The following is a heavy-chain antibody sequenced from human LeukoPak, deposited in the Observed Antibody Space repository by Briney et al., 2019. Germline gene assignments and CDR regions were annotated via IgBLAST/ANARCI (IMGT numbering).Heavy chain of an antibody. CDR2: ISSSGNT. CDR3: ARGGLTAMDAFDI. CDR1: GASISSYY. V-gene: IGHV4-59*01. Sequence: PSETLSLTCTVSGASISSYYWSWIRQPPGKGREWIGLISSSGNTNYNPSLKSRVTISGDTSKNQFSLKVTSVTAADTAVYYCARGGLTAMDAFDIWGQGATVTVSS. D-gene: IGHD2-21*02. J-gene: IGHJ3*02.